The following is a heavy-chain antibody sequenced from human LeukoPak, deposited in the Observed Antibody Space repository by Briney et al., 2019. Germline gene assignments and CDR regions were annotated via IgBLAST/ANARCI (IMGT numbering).Heavy chain of an antibody. V-gene: IGHV1-69*05. CDR2: IIPIFGTA. D-gene: IGHD2-2*01. CDR3: AVSLGQGVVVVPAADVLDY. Sequence: SVKVSCKASGGTFSSYAISWVRQAPGQGLEWMGGIIPIFGTANYAQKFQGRVTITTDESTSTAYMELRSLRSEDTAVYYCAVSLGQGVVVVPAADVLDYWGQGTLVTVSS. CDR1: GGTFSSYA. J-gene: IGHJ4*02.